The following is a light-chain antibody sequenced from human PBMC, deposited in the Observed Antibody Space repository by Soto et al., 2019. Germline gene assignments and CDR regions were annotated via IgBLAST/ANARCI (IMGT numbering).Light chain of an antibody. CDR1: QFVISSY. V-gene: IGKV3-20*01. J-gene: IGKJ1*01. Sequence: EIVLTQSPRTLSLSPGERATLSCRASQFVISSYLAWYQQKPGQAPRLLINGASIRATGIPDRFSGSGSGTDFTLTISRLEPEDFAVYYCQQYGSSPRTFGQRTKVAIK. CDR2: GAS. CDR3: QQYGSSPRT.